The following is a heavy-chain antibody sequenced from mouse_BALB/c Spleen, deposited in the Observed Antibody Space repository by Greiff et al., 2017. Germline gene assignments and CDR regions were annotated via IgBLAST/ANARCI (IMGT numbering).Heavy chain of an antibody. J-gene: IGHJ2*01. CDR1: GFTFSSYT. CDR2: ISSGGSYT. V-gene: IGHV5-6-4*01. D-gene: IGHD1-1*01. CDR3: TRGYYYGSSLHFDY. Sequence: EVMLVESGGGLVKPGGSLKLSCAASGFTFSSYTMSWVRQTPEKRLEWVATISSGGSYTYYPDSVKGRFTISRDNAKNTLYLQMSSLKSEDTAMYYCTRGYYYGSSLHFDYWGQGTTLTVSS.